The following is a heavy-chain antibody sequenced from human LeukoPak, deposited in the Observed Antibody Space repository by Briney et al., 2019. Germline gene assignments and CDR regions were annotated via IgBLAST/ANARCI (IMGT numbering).Heavy chain of an antibody. J-gene: IGHJ4*02. CDR2: IPGSGGAT. V-gene: IGHV3-23*01. CDR1: GFTFSSYA. CDR3: AKHVYFDY. Sequence: PGGSLRLSCEASGFTFSSYAIRWVRQAPGTGLEWVSSIPGSGGATYYADSVRGRFSISRDSSKNTLYLQMNSLRAEDTAVYYCAKHVYFDYWGQGTLVTVSS.